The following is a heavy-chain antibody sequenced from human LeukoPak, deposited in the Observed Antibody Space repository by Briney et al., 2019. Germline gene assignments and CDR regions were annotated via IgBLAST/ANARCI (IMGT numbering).Heavy chain of an antibody. V-gene: IGHV4-39*01. Sequence: PLETLSLTCTVSGGSISSSNSYWGWIRQPPGKGLEWIGSIYYSGSTYYNPSLKSRVTISVDTSKNQFSLKLSSVTAADTAVYYCARRVGYYDILTGYSNSYYFDYWGQGTLVTVSS. CDR2: IYYSGST. CDR1: GGSISSSNSY. CDR3: ARRVGYYDILTGYSNSYYFDY. D-gene: IGHD3-9*01. J-gene: IGHJ4*02.